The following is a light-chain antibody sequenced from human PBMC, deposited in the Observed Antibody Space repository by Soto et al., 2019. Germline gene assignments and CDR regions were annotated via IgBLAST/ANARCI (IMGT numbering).Light chain of an antibody. V-gene: IGLV1-44*01. J-gene: IGLJ3*02. Sequence: QSVLTQPPSASGTPGQRVTISCSGSTSNIGSNSVNWYQQLPGTAPKLLLYSSDRRPSGVPDRFSGSKSGTSASLAINGLQPEDEADYYCAARDDSLNGWVFGGGTKVTVL. CDR1: TSNIGSNS. CDR2: SSD. CDR3: AARDDSLNGWV.